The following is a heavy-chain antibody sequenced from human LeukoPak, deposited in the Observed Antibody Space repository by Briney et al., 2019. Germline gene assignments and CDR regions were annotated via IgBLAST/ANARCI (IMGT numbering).Heavy chain of an antibody. CDR3: ARHVGDTAMVYFDY. Sequence: PSETLSLTCTVSGGSISSYYWSWIRQPPGKGLEWIGYIYTSGSTNYNPSLKSRVTISVDTSKNQFSLKLSSVTAADTAVYYCARHVGDTAMVYFDYWGQGTLVTVSS. J-gene: IGHJ4*02. D-gene: IGHD5-18*01. CDR2: IYTSGST. V-gene: IGHV4-4*09. CDR1: GGSISSYY.